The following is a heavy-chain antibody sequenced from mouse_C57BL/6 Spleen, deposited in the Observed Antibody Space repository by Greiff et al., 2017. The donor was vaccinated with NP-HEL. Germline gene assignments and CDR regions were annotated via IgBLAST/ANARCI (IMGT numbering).Heavy chain of an antibody. D-gene: IGHD2-3*01. CDR3: ARGGALWDGYYLDY. Sequence: QVQLQQPGAELVKPGASVKLSCKASGYTFTSYWMPWVKQRPGRGLEWIGRIDPNSGGTKYNEKFKSKATLTVDKSSSTAYMQLSSLTSEDSAVYFCARGGALWDGYYLDYWGQGTTLTVSS. CDR2: IDPNSGGT. J-gene: IGHJ2*01. V-gene: IGHV1-62-3*01. CDR1: GYTFTSYW.